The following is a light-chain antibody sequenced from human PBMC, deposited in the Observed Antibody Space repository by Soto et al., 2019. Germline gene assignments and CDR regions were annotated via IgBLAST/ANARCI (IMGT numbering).Light chain of an antibody. CDR3: QAYDYSLTASV. J-gene: IGLJ3*02. Sequence: QSVLTQPPSVSGAPGQRVTLSCTGTTSNLGAGYDVHWYQQLPCAAPKLVIFGNRNRPSGVPERVSGSKSGTSASLAITGLHAEDEADYYCQAYDYSLTASVFGGGTKVTVL. V-gene: IGLV1-40*01. CDR1: TSNLGAGYD. CDR2: GNR.